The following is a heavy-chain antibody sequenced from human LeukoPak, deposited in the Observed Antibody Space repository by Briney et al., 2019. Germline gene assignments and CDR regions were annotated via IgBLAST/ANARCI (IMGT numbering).Heavy chain of an antibody. Sequence: GESLHIYAKGSGYRFTSYWIGWVRPMPGKGLEWMGIIYPGYSDTRYSPSFQGQVTISADKSISTAYLQWSSLKASDTAMYYCARRDDSSGWYYFDYWGQGTLVTVSS. V-gene: IGHV5-51*01. J-gene: IGHJ4*02. D-gene: IGHD3-22*01. CDR1: GYRFTSYW. CDR3: ARRDDSSGWYYFDY. CDR2: IYPGYSDT.